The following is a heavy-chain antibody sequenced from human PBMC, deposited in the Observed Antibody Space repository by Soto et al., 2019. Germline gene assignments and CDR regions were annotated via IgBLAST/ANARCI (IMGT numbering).Heavy chain of an antibody. V-gene: IGHV2-5*02. J-gene: IGHJ4*02. CDR3: AHLTTGGFYFDY. CDR2: IYWDDGK. D-gene: IGHD4-17*01. Sequence: QITLKESGPTLVKPTQTLTLTCTFSGFSLRTSGVGVGWIRQPPGKALEWLALIYWDDGKRYSPSLKSRLTITKETSKNQAVLRMTNMDPVDTATYYCAHLTTGGFYFDYWGQGTLVTVSS. CDR1: GFSLRTSGVG.